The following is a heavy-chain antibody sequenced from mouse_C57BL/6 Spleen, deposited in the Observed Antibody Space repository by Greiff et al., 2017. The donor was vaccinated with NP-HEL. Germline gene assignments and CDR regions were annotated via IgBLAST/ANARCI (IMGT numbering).Heavy chain of an antibody. CDR1: GYAFSSSW. CDR2: IYPGDGDT. J-gene: IGHJ4*01. V-gene: IGHV1-82*01. D-gene: IGHD1-1*01. CDR3: ARKGTTVVAKDAMDY. Sequence: QVQLKESGPELVKPGASVKISCTASGYAFSSSWMNWVKPRPGKGLEWIGRIYPGDGDTHYNGKFKGNATLTADNSSRTAYMQLSSLTSEDSAVYFWARKGTTVVAKDAMDYWGQGTSVTVSS.